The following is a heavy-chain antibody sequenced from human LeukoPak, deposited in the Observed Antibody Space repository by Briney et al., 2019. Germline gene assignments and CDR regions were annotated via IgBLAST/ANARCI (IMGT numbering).Heavy chain of an antibody. CDR1: GGSFSGYY. J-gene: IGHJ4*02. Sequence: PSETLSLTCAVYGGSFSGYYWSWIRQPPGKGLEWIGEINHSGSTNYNPSLKSRVTISVDTSKNQFSLKLSSVTAADTAVYYCARAIYQWEPGDYWGQGTLVTVSS. V-gene: IGHV4-34*01. D-gene: IGHD1-14*01. CDR2: INHSGST. CDR3: ARAIYQWEPGDY.